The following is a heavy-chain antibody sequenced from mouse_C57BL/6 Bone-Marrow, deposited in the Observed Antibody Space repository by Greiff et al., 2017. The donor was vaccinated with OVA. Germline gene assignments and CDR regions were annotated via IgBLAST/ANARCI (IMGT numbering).Heavy chain of an antibody. CDR2: IYPGDGDT. D-gene: IGHD1-1*01. Sequence: VMLVESGAELVKPGASVKISCKASGYAFSSYWMNWVKQRPGKGLEWIGQIYPGDGDTNYNGKFKGKATLTADKSSSTAYMQLSSLTSEDSAVYFCARFPLFYYGSTLFDYWGQGTTLTVSS. CDR3: ARFPLFYYGSTLFDY. CDR1: GYAFSSYW. J-gene: IGHJ2*01. V-gene: IGHV1-80*01.